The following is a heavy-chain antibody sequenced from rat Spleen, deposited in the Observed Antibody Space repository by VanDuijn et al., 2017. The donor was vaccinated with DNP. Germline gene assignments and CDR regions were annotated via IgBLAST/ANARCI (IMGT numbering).Heavy chain of an antibody. J-gene: IGHJ2*01. Sequence: EVQLVETGGGLVQPGRSLKLSCVASGFTFSTYWMFWIRQAPGKGLEWVASINADGGSTYYPDSVKGRFTISRDNAENTVYLQMSSLRSGDTATYYCASWAPIAPISTSNYWGQGVMVTVSS. V-gene: IGHV5-58*01. D-gene: IGHD1-2*01. CDR1: GFTFSTYW. CDR3: ASWAPIAPISTSNY. CDR2: INADGGST.